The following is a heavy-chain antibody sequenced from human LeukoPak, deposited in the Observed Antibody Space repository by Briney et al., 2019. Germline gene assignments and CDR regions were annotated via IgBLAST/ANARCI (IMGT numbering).Heavy chain of an antibody. CDR3: AKRYCGGGNCYSSYDY. Sequence: PGGSLRLSCAASGFTVSSNYMSWVRQAPGKGLEWVSVIYSGGSTYYADSVKGRFTISRDNSKNTLYLQMNSLRAEDTAVYYCAKRYCGGGNCYSSYDYWGQGTLVTVSS. V-gene: IGHV3-66*04. CDR2: IYSGGST. CDR1: GFTVSSNY. J-gene: IGHJ4*02. D-gene: IGHD2-15*01.